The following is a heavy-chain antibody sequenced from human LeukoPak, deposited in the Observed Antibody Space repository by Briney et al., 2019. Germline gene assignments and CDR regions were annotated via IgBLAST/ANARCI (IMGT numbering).Heavy chain of an antibody. J-gene: IGHJ6*02. V-gene: IGHV3-30-3*01. CDR2: ISYDGSNK. Sequence: GGSLRLSCAASGFTFSSYWMSWVRQAPGKGLEWVAVISYDGSNKYYADSVKGRFTISRDTSKNTLYLEMNSLRPEDTAMYYCARTYSSSSGGLYFYYYGLDVWGQGTTVAVSS. CDR3: ARTYSSSSGGLYFYYYGLDV. CDR1: GFTFSSYW. D-gene: IGHD6-13*01.